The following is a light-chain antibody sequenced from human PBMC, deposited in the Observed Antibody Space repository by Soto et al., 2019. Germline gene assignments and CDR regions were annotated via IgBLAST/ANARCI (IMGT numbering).Light chain of an antibody. CDR2: AAS. J-gene: IGKJ1*01. CDR3: QKYNSAPRA. Sequence: DIQMTQSPSSLSASVGDRVTITCRASQGISNYLAWYQHKPGKVPKLLIYAASTLHSGVPSRFSGSGSGADFSLTTSSLQPEDVATYYCQKYNSAPRAFGQGAKVDIK. V-gene: IGKV1-27*01. CDR1: QGISNY.